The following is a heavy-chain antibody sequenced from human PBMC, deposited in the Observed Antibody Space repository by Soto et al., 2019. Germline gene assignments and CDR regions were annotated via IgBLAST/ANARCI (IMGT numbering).Heavy chain of an antibody. D-gene: IGHD3-10*01. CDR1: GFTFTSSA. J-gene: IGHJ4*02. Sequence: GASVKVSCKASGFTFTSSAVQWVRQARGQRLEWIGWIVVGSGNTNYAQKFQERVTITRDMSTSTAYMELSSLRSEDTAVYYCAADPLGYYYGSGSYYTSYDSSAPGYWGQGTLVTVSS. CDR3: AADPLGYYYGSGSYYTSYDSSAPGY. V-gene: IGHV1-58*01. CDR2: IVVGSGNT.